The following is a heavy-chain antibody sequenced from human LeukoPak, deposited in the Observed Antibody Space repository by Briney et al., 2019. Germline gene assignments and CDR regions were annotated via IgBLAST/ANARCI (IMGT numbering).Heavy chain of an antibody. CDR1: GFAFSTYD. CDR3: ARESGIMVGDYYYYYMDV. Sequence: GGSLRLSCTASGFAFSTYDMNWVRQAPGKGLEWVSYISGGSTYIYYTDSVKGRFTISRDNAKNSLNLQMESLSAEDAAVYYCARESGIMVGDYYYYYMDVWGIGTTVTVSS. V-gene: IGHV3-21*01. J-gene: IGHJ6*03. D-gene: IGHD1-26*01. CDR2: ISGGSTYI.